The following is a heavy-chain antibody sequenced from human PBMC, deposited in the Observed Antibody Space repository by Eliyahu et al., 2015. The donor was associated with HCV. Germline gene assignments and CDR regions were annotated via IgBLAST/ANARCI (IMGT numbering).Heavy chain of an antibody. J-gene: IGHJ2*01. CDR3: VRDWRDWGKKNWYLDL. V-gene: IGHV3-7*01. CDR2: INLDGTVK. D-gene: IGHD3-16*01. CDR1: GFYFRXYW. Sequence: EGQLEESGGGLVQPGGSLRLSCTGXGFYFRXYWISWVRQAPGKGLEWVANINLDGTVKYFVDSVEGRFTISRDNAKNAVFLQMNSLRAEDTAIYYCVRDWRDWGKKNWYLDLWGRGTLVTVSS.